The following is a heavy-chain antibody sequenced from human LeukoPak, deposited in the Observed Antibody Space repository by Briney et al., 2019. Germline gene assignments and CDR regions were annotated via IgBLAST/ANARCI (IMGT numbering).Heavy chain of an antibody. CDR2: ISWNSGSI. J-gene: IGHJ6*02. V-gene: IGHV3-9*01. CDR3: AKGKQQQLYYYYGMDV. Sequence: GGSLRLSCAASGFTFDDYAMHWVRQAPGKGLEWVSGISWNSGSIGYVDSVKGRFTISRDNAKNSLYLQMNSLRAEDTALYYCAKGKQQQLYYYYGMDVWGQGTTVTVSS. CDR1: GFTFDDYA. D-gene: IGHD6-13*01.